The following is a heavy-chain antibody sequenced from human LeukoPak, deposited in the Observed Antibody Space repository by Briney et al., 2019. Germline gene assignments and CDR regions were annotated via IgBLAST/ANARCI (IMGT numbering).Heavy chain of an antibody. CDR1: EFVFSDYY. CDR3: AREMEGDYGSGTFFDL. Sequence: RPGGSLRLSCAASEFVFSDYYISGIRQAPGKGLEWVSYISDSGSTIYYADSVKGRFTISRDNVKNSLYLQMNGLRAEDTAVYYCAREMEGDYGSGTFFDLWGQGNMVTVSS. J-gene: IGHJ4*02. D-gene: IGHD3-10*01. CDR2: ISDSGSTI. V-gene: IGHV3-11*01.